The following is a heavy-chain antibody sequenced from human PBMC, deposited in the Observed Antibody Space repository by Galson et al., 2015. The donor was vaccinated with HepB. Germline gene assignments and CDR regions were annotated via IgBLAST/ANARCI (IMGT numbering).Heavy chain of an antibody. Sequence: SVKVSCKASGGTFSSYTISWVRQAPGQGLEWMGRIIPILGIANYAQKFQGRVTITADKSTSTAYMELSSLRSEDTAVYYCARENPRMPGGRGSAFDIWGQGTMVTVSS. J-gene: IGHJ3*02. CDR3: ARENPRMPGGRGSAFDI. D-gene: IGHD1-1*01. CDR2: IIPILGIA. CDR1: GGTFSSYT. V-gene: IGHV1-69*04.